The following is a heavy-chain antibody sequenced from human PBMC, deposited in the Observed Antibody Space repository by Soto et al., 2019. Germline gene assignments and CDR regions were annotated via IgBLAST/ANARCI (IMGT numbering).Heavy chain of an antibody. CDR3: AKGRAITVFGVITPFDS. V-gene: IGHV3-23*01. Sequence: EVQLLESGGDFKQPGGSLRLSCEGSGFNFSNYALNWVRRAPGKRLEWVSVISGNSGTTYYAASVKGRFTISRDNSKKTLYLQMNSLRADDTAVYYCAKGRAITVFGVITPFDSWGQGTLVTVSS. J-gene: IGHJ4*02. CDR2: ISGNSGTT. CDR1: GFNFSNYA. D-gene: IGHD3-3*01.